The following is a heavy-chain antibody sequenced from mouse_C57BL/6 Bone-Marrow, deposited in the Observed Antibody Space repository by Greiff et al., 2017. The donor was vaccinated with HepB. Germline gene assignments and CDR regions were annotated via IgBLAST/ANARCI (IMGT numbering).Heavy chain of an antibody. Sequence: VKLQESGAELARPGASVKLSCKASGYTFTSYGISWVKQRTGQGLEWIGEIYPRSGNTYYNEKFKGKATLTADKSSSTAYMELRSLTSEDSAVYFCARKGPITTVVATDYWGQGTTLTVSS. CDR3: ARKGPITTVVATDY. J-gene: IGHJ2*01. V-gene: IGHV1-81*01. CDR2: IYPRSGNT. D-gene: IGHD1-1*01. CDR1: GYTFTSYG.